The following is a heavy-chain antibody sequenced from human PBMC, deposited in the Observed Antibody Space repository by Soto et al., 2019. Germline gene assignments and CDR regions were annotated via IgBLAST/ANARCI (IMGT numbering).Heavy chain of an antibody. CDR1: GGTFSSYA. CDR2: IIPIFGTA. CDR3: AKNPENYYYGMDV. Sequence: QVQLVQSGAAVKKPGSSVKVSCKASGGTFSSYAISWVRQAPGQGLEWMGGIIPIFGTADYAQKFQGRVTITADEATSTAYVGLSSLRSEDTAVYYCAKNPENYYYGMDVWGQGTTVTVSS. J-gene: IGHJ6*02. V-gene: IGHV1-69*12.